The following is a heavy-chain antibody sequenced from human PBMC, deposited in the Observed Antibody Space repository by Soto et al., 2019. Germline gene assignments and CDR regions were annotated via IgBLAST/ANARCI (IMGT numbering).Heavy chain of an antibody. V-gene: IGHV3-23*01. CDR2: ISVSGAST. CDR1: GFTFSSYA. Sequence: GGSLRLSCVASGFTFSSYAMSWVRQAPGKGLQWVSSISVSGASTYYADSVKGRFTISRDNSKNTLYLQMNSLGAEDTAVYYCANTPHNLHYYHSRGLYSFDDWGQGTPVTVSS. D-gene: IGHD3-22*01. J-gene: IGHJ4*02. CDR3: ANTPHNLHYYHSRGLYSFDD.